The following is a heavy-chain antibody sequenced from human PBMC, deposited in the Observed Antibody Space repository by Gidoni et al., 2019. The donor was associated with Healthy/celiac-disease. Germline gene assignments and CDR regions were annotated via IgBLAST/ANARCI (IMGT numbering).Heavy chain of an antibody. CDR2: IKSKTDGGTT. CDR1: GFTFSNAW. D-gene: IGHD6-13*01. J-gene: IGHJ4*02. CDR3: TTDLSVLAAAGDY. Sequence: EVQLVESGGGLVKPGGSLRLSCAASGFTFSNAWMSWVRQAPGKGLEWVGRIKSKTDGGTTDDAAPVKGRFTISRDDSKNTLYLQMNSLKTEDTAVYYCTTDLSVLAAAGDYWGQGTLVTVSS. V-gene: IGHV3-15*01.